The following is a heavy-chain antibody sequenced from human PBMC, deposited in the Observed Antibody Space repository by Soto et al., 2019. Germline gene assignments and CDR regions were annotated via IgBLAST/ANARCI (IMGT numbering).Heavy chain of an antibody. J-gene: IGHJ6*02. CDR3: ARDKVVVAATLFYYYYRMDV. D-gene: IGHD2-15*01. V-gene: IGHV3-11*01. CDR1: GFTFSDYY. CDR2: ISSSGSSI. Sequence: QVQLVESGGGLVQPGGSLRLSCAASGFTFSDYYMSWIRQAPGKGLEWVSYISSSGSSIYYADSVKGRFTISRDNAKNSLYLQMNSLRAEDTAVYYCARDKVVVAATLFYYYYRMDVWGQGTTVTVSS.